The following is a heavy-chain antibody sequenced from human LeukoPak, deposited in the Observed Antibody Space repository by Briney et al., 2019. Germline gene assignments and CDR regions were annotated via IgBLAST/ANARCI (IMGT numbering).Heavy chain of an antibody. CDR3: ARRRITIFGVVISYGMDV. CDR2: IYYSGST. D-gene: IGHD3-3*01. CDR1: GGSTSSSSYY. V-gene: IGHV4-39*01. Sequence: SETLSLTCTVSGGSTSSSSYYWGWIRQPPGKGLEWIGSIYYSGSTYYNPSLKSRVTISVDTSKNQFSLKLSSVTAADTAVYYCARRRITIFGVVISYGMDVWGQRTTVTVSS. J-gene: IGHJ6*02.